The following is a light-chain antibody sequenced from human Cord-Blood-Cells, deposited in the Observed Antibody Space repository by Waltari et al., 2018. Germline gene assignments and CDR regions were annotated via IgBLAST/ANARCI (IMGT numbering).Light chain of an antibody. Sequence: QSALTQPASVSGSPGQSITISCTGTSSDVGGYNYVSWYQQHPGKAPKLMIYEVSNRPSGVSNRVSGSKSGNTASLTISGLQAEDEADYYCSSYTSSSTYVFRTGTKVTVL. CDR2: EVS. CDR3: SSYTSSSTYV. J-gene: IGLJ1*01. CDR1: SSDVGGYNY. V-gene: IGLV2-14*01.